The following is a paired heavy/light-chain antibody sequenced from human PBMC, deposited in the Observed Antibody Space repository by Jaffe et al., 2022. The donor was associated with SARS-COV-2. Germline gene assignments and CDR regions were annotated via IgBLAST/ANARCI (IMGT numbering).Heavy chain of an antibody. Sequence: QVQLVQSGSDLKKPGASVKVSCKASGYKFTSYSVTWVRKAPGQGLEWMGWINTNTGNPTFAQGFTERFVFSLDTSVSTAYLQINNLKAEDSAVYYCARGRSSAWGLFYFDYWGQGSLVTVSS. CDR1: GYKFTSYS. CDR2: INTNTGNP. D-gene: IGHD3-22*01. CDR3: ARGRSSAWGLFYFDY. V-gene: IGHV7-4-1*02. J-gene: IGHJ4*02.
Light chain of an antibody. CDR1: SSDVWHYNV. J-gene: IGLJ2*01. CDR2: DVN. V-gene: IGLV2-23*02. Sequence: QSALTQPASVSGSPGQSINISCTGTSSDVWHYNVVSWYQQHPGKGPKLIIYDVNKRPSEVSDRFSGSRSGNTASLTISGLQAEDEADYYCCSRVFGGGTYLTVL. CDR3: CSRV.